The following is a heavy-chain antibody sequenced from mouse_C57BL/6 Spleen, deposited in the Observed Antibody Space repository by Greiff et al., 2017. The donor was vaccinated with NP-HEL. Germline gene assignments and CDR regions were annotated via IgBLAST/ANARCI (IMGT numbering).Heavy chain of an antibody. CDR3: AGDYDGYYEAY. CDR2: IHPNSGST. J-gene: IGHJ3*01. V-gene: IGHV1-64*01. CDR1: GYTFTSYW. D-gene: IGHD2-3*01. Sequence: QVQLKESGAELVKPGASVKLSCKASGYTFTSYWMHWVKQRPGQGLEWIGMIHPNSGSTNYNEKFKSKATLTVDKSSSTAYMQLSSLTSEDSAVYYCAGDYDGYYEAYWGQGTLVTVSA.